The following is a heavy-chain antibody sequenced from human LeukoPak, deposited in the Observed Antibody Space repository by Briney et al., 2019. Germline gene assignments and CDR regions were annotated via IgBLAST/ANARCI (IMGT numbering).Heavy chain of an antibody. D-gene: IGHD6-13*01. CDR1: GYTFTYYY. V-gene: IGHV1-2*02. CDR2: INPNSGGT. Sequence: GASVRLSCKVSGYTFTYYYIHWVRQAPGQGLEWMGWINPNSGGTNYAQKFQGRVTMTRDTSINTAYMELNRLTSDDTALYYCAGYTNNWYLGGYWGQGTLVAVSS. CDR3: AGYTNNWYLGGY. J-gene: IGHJ4*02.